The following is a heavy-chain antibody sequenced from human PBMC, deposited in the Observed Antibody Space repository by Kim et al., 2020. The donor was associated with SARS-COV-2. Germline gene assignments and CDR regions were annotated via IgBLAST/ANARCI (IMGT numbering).Heavy chain of an antibody. J-gene: IGHJ6*02. CDR1: GYTFTGYY. CDR2: INPNSGGT. D-gene: IGHD6-13*01. V-gene: IGHV1-2*02. Sequence: ASVKVSCKASGYTFTGYYMHWVRQAPGQGLEWMGWINPNSGGTNYAQKFQGRVTMTRDTSISTAYMELSRLRSDDTAVYYCARSRSRSYDWFGMDVWGQGTTVTVSS. CDR3: ARSRSRSYDWFGMDV.